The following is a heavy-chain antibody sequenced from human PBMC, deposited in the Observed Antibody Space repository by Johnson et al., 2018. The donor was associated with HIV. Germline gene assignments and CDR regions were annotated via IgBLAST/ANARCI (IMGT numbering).Heavy chain of an antibody. CDR1: GFTFSSYG. CDR3: AKDLPSGWDGGDAFDI. V-gene: IGHV3-30*02. D-gene: IGHD6-19*01. Sequence: QVQLVESGGGVVQPGGSLRLSCAVSGFTFSSYGMHWVRQAPGKGLEWVAFIQYDGSNTYYADSVKGRFTISRDNSKNTLSLQMNSLRPEDTAVYYCAKDLPSGWDGGDAFDIWGQGTMVIVSS. J-gene: IGHJ3*02. CDR2: IQYDGSNT.